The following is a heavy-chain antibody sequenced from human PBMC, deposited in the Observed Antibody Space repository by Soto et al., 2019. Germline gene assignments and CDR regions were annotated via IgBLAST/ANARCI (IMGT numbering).Heavy chain of an antibody. Sequence: GESLKISCKGSGYSFTSYWIGWVRQMPGKGLEWMGIIYPGDSDTRYSPSFQGQVTISAEKSISTAYLQWSSLKASDTAMYYCARLGGIEEIAEGLDPWGQGTLVTVSS. J-gene: IGHJ5*02. CDR1: GYSFTSYW. V-gene: IGHV5-51*01. CDR3: ARLGGIEEIAEGLDP. CDR2: IYPGDSDT. D-gene: IGHD6-13*01.